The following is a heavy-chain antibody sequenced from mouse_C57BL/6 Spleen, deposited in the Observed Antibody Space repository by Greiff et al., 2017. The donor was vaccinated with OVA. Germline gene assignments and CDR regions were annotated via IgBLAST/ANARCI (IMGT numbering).Heavy chain of an antibody. CDR2: INPSTGGT. CDR3: ARSIYAHFDY. J-gene: IGHJ2*01. D-gene: IGHD2-3*01. Sequence: EVKLQESGPELVKPGASVKISCKASGYSFTGYYMNWVKQSPEKSLEWIGEINPSTGGTTYNQKFKAKATLTVDKSSSTAYMQLKSLTSEDSAVYYCARSIYAHFDYWGQGTTLTVSS. CDR1: GYSFTGYY. V-gene: IGHV1-42*01.